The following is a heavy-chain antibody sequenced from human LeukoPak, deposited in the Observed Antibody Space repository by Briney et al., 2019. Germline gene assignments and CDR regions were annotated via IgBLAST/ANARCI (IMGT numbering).Heavy chain of an antibody. CDR2: IGTAGDT. D-gene: IGHD1-26*01. CDR1: GFTFSSYD. CDR3: ARKLGGSYYLGMDV. V-gene: IGHV3-13*01. J-gene: IGHJ6*02. Sequence: GGSLRLSCAASGFTFSSYDMHWVRQATGKGLEWVSAIGTAGDTYYPGSVKGRFTISRENAKNSLYLQMNSLRAGDTAVYYCARKLGGSYYLGMDVWGQGTTVTVSS.